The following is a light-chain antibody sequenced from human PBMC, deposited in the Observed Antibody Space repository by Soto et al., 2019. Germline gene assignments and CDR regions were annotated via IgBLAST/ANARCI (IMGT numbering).Light chain of an antibody. J-gene: IGLJ2*01. V-gene: IGLV1-47*01. CDR1: SSNIGSNY. CDR3: AAWDDSLSGVV. Sequence: QFLLTQPPSASGTPGQRVTISCSGSSSNIGSNYVYWYQQLPGTVPQLLIYRNSERPSGVPDRFSGSKSGTSASLAISGLRSEDEADYYCAAWDDSLSGVVFGGGTKLTVL. CDR2: RNS.